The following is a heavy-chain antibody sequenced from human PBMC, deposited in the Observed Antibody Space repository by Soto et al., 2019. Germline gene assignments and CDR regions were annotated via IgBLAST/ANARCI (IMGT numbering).Heavy chain of an antibody. V-gene: IGHV6-1*01. CDR2: TYYRSKWYN. CDR3: ARGVYDFWSVRSDYYYYMDV. CDR1: GDSVSSNSAA. D-gene: IGHD3-3*01. J-gene: IGHJ6*03. Sequence: SQTLSLTCAISGDSVSSNSAAWNWIRQSPSRGLEWLGRTYYRSKWYNDYAVSVKSRITINPDTSKNQFSLQLNSVTPEDTAVYYCARGVYDFWSVRSDYYYYMDVWGKGTTVTVSS.